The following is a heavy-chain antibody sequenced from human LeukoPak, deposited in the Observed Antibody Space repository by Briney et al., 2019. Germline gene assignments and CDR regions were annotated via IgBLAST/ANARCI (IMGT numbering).Heavy chain of an antibody. CDR3: AGDPGGGGSFDP. CDR1: GYSFSSYD. V-gene: IGHV1-18*01. CDR2: ISAYNGNT. J-gene: IGHJ5*02. D-gene: IGHD2-15*01. Sequence: ASVKVSCKASGYSFSSYDFSWVRQAPGQGLEWMGWISAYNGNTNYAQKLQGRVTMTTDTSTSTAYMELRSLRSDDTAVYYCAGDPGGGGSFDPWGQGTLVTVSS.